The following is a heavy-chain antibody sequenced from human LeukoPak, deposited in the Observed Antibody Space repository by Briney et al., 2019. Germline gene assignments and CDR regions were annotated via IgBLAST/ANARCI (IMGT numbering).Heavy chain of an antibody. CDR2: ISAYNGNT. CDR3: ARDGYCSGGSCCSYYYYGMDV. J-gene: IGHJ6*02. V-gene: IGHV1-18*01. Sequence: ASVKVSCKASGYTFTSYGISWVRQAPGQGLEWMGWISAYNGNTNYAQKLQGRVTMTTDTSTSTAYMELRSLRSDDTAVYYCARDGYCSGGSCCSYYYYGMDVWGQGTTVTVSS. D-gene: IGHD2-15*01. CDR1: GYTFTSYG.